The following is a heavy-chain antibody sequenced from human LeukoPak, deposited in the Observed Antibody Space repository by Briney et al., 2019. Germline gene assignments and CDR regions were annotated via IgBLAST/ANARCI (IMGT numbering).Heavy chain of an antibody. CDR2: IYYSGST. V-gene: IGHV4-61*08. CDR1: GGSFSSSDYY. J-gene: IGHJ1*01. D-gene: IGHD6-13*01. Sequence: SETLSLTCTVSGGSFSSSDYYWGWIRQPPGKGLEWIGYIYYSGSTNYNPSLKSRVTISVDTSKNQFSLKLSSVTAADTAVYYCARGYSSWNPWGQGTLVTVSS. CDR3: ARGYSSWNP.